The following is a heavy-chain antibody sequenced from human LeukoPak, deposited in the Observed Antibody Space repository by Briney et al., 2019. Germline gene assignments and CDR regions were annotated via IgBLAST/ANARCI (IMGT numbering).Heavy chain of an antibody. CDR1: GGSISRYH. J-gene: IGHJ3*02. V-gene: IGHV4-59*01. CDR2: IYYSGNT. CDR3: TRSTNLEAFDI. D-gene: IGHD2-8*01. Sequence: SETLSLTCTVSGGSISRYHWNWIRQPPGQGLEWIGNIYYSGNTNYNPSLKSRVTVSVDTSKNQCSLKLNSVTTADTAVYYCTRSTNLEAFDIWGQGTMVTVSS.